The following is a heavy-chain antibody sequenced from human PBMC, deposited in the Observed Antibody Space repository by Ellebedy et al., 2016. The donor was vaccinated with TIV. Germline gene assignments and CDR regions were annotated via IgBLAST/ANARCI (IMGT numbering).Heavy chain of an antibody. D-gene: IGHD5-24*01. CDR2: IYPGDSDT. Sequence: GESLKISCKGSGYRCTSYWIGWVRQMPGKGLEWMGIIYPGDSDTRYSPSFQGQVTISADKSISTAYLQWSSLKASDTAMYYCAILGDGYNSEDGMDVWGQGTTVTVSS. V-gene: IGHV5-51*01. CDR1: GYRCTSYW. CDR3: AILGDGYNSEDGMDV. J-gene: IGHJ6*02.